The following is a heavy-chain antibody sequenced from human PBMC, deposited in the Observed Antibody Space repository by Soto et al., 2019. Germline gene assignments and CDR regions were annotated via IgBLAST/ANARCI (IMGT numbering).Heavy chain of an antibody. J-gene: IGHJ4*02. D-gene: IGHD3-16*01. V-gene: IGHV6-1*01. CDR2: TYYRSKWSN. CDR3: ARKSLGLPFDY. Sequence: SQTLSLTCAISGDTVSSNSASWSWIRQSPSRGLEWLGMTYYRSKWSNDYAVSVKSRITISSDTSKNQFSLHLNSVTPEDTAVYYCARKSLGLPFDYWGQGSLVTVSS. CDR1: GDTVSSNSAS.